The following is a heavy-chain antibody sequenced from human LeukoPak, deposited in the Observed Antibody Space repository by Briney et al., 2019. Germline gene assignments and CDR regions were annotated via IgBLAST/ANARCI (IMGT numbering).Heavy chain of an antibody. CDR3: STIIAAAGKRYFQH. V-gene: IGHV1-18*01. CDR2: VSAYNGNT. CDR1: GYTFTSYG. Sequence: ASVKVSCKASGYTFTSYGISWVRQAPGQGLEWMGWVSAYNGNTNYAQKLQGRVTMTTDTSTSTAYMELRGLRSDDTAVYYCSTIIAAAGKRYFQHWGQGTLVTVSS. D-gene: IGHD6-13*01. J-gene: IGHJ1*01.